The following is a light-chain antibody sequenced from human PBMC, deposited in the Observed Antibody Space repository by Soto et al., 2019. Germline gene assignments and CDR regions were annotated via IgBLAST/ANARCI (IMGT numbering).Light chain of an antibody. Sequence: DIQMTQSPSTLSASVGDRVTITCRASQSVSNWLAWYQQKPGKAPKILIYKASSLESGVPSRFSGSESGTEFTLTISSLRPDDFATYYCQQYYSYPRTFGQGTKVDIK. J-gene: IGKJ1*01. CDR1: QSVSNW. CDR3: QQYYSYPRT. CDR2: KAS. V-gene: IGKV1-5*03.